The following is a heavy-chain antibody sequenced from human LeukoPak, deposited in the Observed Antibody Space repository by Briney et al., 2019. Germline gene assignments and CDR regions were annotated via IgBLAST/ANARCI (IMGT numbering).Heavy chain of an antibody. D-gene: IGHD3-10*01. Sequence: PGGSLRLSCAASGFTFRSYGMHWVRQAPAKGLGWVEVIWHDGSYKYYADSTKGRFAISRDSSKNTLYLQMNSLRAEDTAVYYCARVMGNYGSLDYWGQGTLVTVSS. CDR1: GFTFRSYG. CDR3: ARVMGNYGSLDY. CDR2: IWHDGSYK. J-gene: IGHJ4*02. V-gene: IGHV3-33*01.